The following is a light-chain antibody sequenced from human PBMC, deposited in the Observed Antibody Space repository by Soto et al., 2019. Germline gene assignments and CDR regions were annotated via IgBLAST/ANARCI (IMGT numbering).Light chain of an antibody. Sequence: EIVMTQSPATLSVSQGERATLSCRASESVSSNLAWYQQKPGQAPRLLIYGASTRATGIPARFSGSGSGTEFTLSISSLQSEDFAVYDCQQYNKWPLTFGGGTKVEIK. CDR3: QQYNKWPLT. V-gene: IGKV3-15*01. CDR2: GAS. CDR1: ESVSSN. J-gene: IGKJ4*01.